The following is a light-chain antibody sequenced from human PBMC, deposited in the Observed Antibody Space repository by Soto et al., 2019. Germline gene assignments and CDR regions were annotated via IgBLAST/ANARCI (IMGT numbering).Light chain of an antibody. Sequence: EIVLTQSPATLSLSPGERATLSCRASQSVSSYLAWYQQKPGQAPRLLLYDASNRATGIPARFSGSGSGPDFTLTISSLEPEDFAVYYCQQRSNWPLMYTFGQGTKLEIK. CDR3: QQRSNWPLMYT. J-gene: IGKJ2*01. CDR2: DAS. CDR1: QSVSSY. V-gene: IGKV3-11*01.